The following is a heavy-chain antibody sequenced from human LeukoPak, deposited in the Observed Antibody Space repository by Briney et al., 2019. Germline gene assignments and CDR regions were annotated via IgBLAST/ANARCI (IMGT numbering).Heavy chain of an antibody. D-gene: IGHD4-23*01. CDR1: GGSISSSSYY. CDR2: IYYSGST. CDR3: ARHGVTFRTDNVLDY. Sequence: SETLSLTCTVSGGSISSSSYYWGWIRQPPGKGLEWIGSIYYSGSTYYNPSLKSRVTISVDTSKNQFSLKLSSVTAADTAVYYCARHGVTFRTDNVLDYWGQGTLVTVSS. V-gene: IGHV4-39*01. J-gene: IGHJ4*02.